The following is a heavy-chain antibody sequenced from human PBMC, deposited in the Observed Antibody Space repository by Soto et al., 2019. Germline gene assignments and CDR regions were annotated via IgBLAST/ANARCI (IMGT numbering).Heavy chain of an antibody. V-gene: IGHV5-51*01. CDR3: ARAGKGGSHFYGMDV. CDR2: FYPGDPET. J-gene: IGHJ6*02. D-gene: IGHD1-26*01. Sequence: GESLKISCMGSGYSFGTYWIAWVRQMPGKGLECMGIFYPGDPETTYSPSFQGQVTFSADKSISTAYLQWSSLKASDTAMYYCARAGKGGSHFYGMDVWGQGTTVTVSS. CDR1: GYSFGTYW.